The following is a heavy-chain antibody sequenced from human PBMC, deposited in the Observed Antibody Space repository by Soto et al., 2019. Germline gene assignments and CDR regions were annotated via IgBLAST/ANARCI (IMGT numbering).Heavy chain of an antibody. CDR1: GFTFSNYA. D-gene: IGHD5-12*01. CDR3: AKGANDGYNHWFDP. CDR2: ISNTGDNT. Sequence: GGSLRLSCSASGFTFSNYAMSWVRQAPGKWLEWVSTISNTGDNTYYADSVKGRFTISRDNSKNTLYLQMNSLGADDTAVYYCAKGANDGYNHWFDPWGQGXLVTVYS. J-gene: IGHJ5*02. V-gene: IGHV3-23*01.